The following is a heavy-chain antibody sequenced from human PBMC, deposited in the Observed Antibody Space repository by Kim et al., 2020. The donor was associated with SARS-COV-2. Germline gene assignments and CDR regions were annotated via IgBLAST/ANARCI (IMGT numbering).Heavy chain of an antibody. Sequence: SQTLSLTCAISGDSVSSNSAAWNWIRQSPSRGLEWLGRTYYRSKWYNGYAVSVKGRITINPDTSRNRFSLQLNSVTPEDTAVYYGARRVGGAVDYWGQGTLVTVSS. D-gene: IGHD1-26*01. CDR2: TYYRSKWYN. J-gene: IGHJ4*02. V-gene: IGHV6-1*01. CDR3: ARRVGGAVDY. CDR1: GDSVSSNSAA.